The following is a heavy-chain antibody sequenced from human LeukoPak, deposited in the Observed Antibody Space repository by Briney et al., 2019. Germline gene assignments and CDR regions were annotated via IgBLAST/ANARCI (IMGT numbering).Heavy chain of an antibody. D-gene: IGHD6-19*01. CDR1: GFTFSSYG. J-gene: IGHJ4*02. CDR2: IYYSGST. Sequence: GSLRLSCAASGFTFSSYGMNWVRQPPGKGLEWIGSIYYSGSTYYNPSLKSRVTISVDTSKNQFSLKLSSVTAADTAVYYCARGAYSSGWYSMTIDYWGQGTLVTVSS. CDR3: ARGAYSSGWYSMTIDY. V-gene: IGHV4-39*07.